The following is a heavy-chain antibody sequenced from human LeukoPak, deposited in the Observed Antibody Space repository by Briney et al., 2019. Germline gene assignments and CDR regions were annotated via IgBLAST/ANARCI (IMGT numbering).Heavy chain of an antibody. V-gene: IGHV3-74*01. CDR3: ARDGSGTLPFDS. Sequence: PGGSLRLSCTASGFSLNHYWMHWVRQTPGKGPVWVSLLKSDGITTSYADFVKGRFTISRDDARNTLFLEMNSLRGDDTAVYYCARDGSGTLPFDSWGQGTLVTVSS. J-gene: IGHJ4*02. CDR2: LKSDGITT. CDR1: GFSLNHYW. D-gene: IGHD1-26*01.